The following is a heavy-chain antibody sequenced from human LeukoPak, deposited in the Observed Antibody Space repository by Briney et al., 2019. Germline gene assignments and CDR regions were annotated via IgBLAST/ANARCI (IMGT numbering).Heavy chain of an antibody. J-gene: IGHJ4*02. D-gene: IGHD3-10*01. Sequence: SETLSLTCAVYGGSFSGYYWSWIRQPPGKGLEWIGEINHSGSTNYNPSLKSRVTISVDTSKNQFSLKLSSVTAADTAVYYCARESGASWGSGSYYFDYWGQGTLVTVS. V-gene: IGHV4-34*01. CDR3: ARESGASWGSGSYYFDY. CDR1: GGSFSGYY. CDR2: INHSGST.